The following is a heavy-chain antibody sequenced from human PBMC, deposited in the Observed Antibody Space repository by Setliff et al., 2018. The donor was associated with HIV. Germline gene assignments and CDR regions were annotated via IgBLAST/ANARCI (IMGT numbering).Heavy chain of an antibody. Sequence: SETLSLTCAVSGYSISSGYYWGWIRQPAGKGLEWIGRIYTSGSTNYNPSLKSRVTISVDTSKNQFSLKLSSVTAADTAVYYCARGGSGSPFDYWGQGTLVTVSS. V-gene: IGHV4-61*02. CDR1: GYSISSGYY. CDR3: ARGGSGSPFDY. J-gene: IGHJ4*02. CDR2: IYTSGST. D-gene: IGHD1-26*01.